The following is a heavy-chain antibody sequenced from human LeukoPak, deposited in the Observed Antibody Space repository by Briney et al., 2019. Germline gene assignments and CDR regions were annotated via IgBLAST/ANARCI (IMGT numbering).Heavy chain of an antibody. Sequence: PGGSLRLSCAASGFTFSTSWMHWVRQAPGKGLGWVSRINSDGTTIDYADSVKGRFTISRDNAKNTPYLQMNSLRDEDTAVYYCARAGYYRFDYWGQGTLVTVSS. D-gene: IGHD2/OR15-2a*01. CDR1: GFTFSTSW. J-gene: IGHJ4*02. V-gene: IGHV3-74*01. CDR2: INSDGTTI. CDR3: ARAGYYRFDY.